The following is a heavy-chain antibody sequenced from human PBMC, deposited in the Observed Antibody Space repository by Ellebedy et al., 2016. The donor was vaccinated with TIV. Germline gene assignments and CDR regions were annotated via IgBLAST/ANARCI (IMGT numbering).Heavy chain of an antibody. CDR1: GDGVSRNSAA. J-gene: IGHJ5*02. D-gene: IGHD2-15*01. V-gene: IGHV6-1*01. Sequence: SQTLSLTXXISGDGVSRNSAAWNWIRQSPSRGLEWLGRTYYRSKWYNDYAVSVKSRITINPDTSKNQFSLQLNSVTPEDTAVYYCARGKGGKYCSGGSCPRNNWFDPWGQGTLVTVSS. CDR3: ARGKGGKYCSGGSCPRNNWFDP. CDR2: TYYRSKWYN.